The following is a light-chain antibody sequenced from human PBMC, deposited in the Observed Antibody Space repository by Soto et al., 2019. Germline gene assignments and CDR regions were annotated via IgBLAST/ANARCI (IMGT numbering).Light chain of an antibody. CDR2: EVS. CDR3: SSYAGSIFVV. CDR1: SSDVGGYNY. V-gene: IGLV2-8*01. Sequence: QSALNQPPSASGSPGQSVTISCTGTSSDVGGYNYISWYQQHPGKAPKLMIYEVSKRPSGVPDRFSGSKSGNTASLTVSGLQAEDEADYFCSSYAGSIFVVFGGGTKLTVL. J-gene: IGLJ2*01.